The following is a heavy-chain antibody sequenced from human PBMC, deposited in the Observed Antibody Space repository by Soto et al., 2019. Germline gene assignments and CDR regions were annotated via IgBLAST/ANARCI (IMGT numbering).Heavy chain of an antibody. CDR2: ISPSGSPL. CDR3: TRDPDTTSKIDH. CDR1: GFTFSDHC. J-gene: IGHJ4*02. D-gene: IGHD1-1*01. Sequence: PGGSLRLSCTASGFTFSDHCVSWIRQAPGKGLEWVSYISPSGSPLYYADSVRGRFTISRDNAKNSLYLQMSSLRAEDTALYYCTRDPDTTSKIDHWGQGTQVTVSS. V-gene: IGHV3-11*01.